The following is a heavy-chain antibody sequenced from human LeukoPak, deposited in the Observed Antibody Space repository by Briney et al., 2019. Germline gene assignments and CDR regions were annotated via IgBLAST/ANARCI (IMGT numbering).Heavy chain of an antibody. CDR2: INPNSGGT. CDR1: GYTFTGYY. D-gene: IGHD3-9*01. Sequence: ASVKVSCKASGYTFTGYYMHWVRQAPGQGLEWMGRINPNSGGTNYAQKSQGRVTMTRDTSISTAYMELSRLRSDDTAVYYCAREYYDILTGYYCFDYWGQGTLVTVSS. CDR3: AREYYDILTGYYCFDY. J-gene: IGHJ4*02. V-gene: IGHV1-2*06.